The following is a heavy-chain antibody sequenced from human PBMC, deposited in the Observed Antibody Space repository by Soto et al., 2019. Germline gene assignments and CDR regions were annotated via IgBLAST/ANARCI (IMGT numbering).Heavy chain of an antibody. D-gene: IGHD6-13*01. V-gene: IGHV4-31*03. CDR2: IYYSGST. Sequence: SETLSLTCTVSGGSISSGGYYWSWIRQHPGKGLEWIGYIYYSGSTYYNPSLKSRVTISVDTSKNQFSLKLSSVTAADTAVYYCARSPSLYSSSWYGLYYYYYMDVWGKGTTVTVSS. CDR1: GGSISSGGYY. J-gene: IGHJ6*03. CDR3: ARSPSLYSSSWYGLYYYYYMDV.